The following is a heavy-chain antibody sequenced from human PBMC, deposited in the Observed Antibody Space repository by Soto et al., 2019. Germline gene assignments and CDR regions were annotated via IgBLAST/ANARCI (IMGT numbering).Heavy chain of an antibody. CDR1: GSRFSNYV. CDR3: AREGRGKKAGYNGLVSLGY. CDR2: IIPIFNST. Sequence: QVQLVQSGAEVKTPGSSLKVSCTVSGSRFSNYVISWVRQAPGHGLAWLGRIIPIFNSTQYAQRFQGRVTRTANKSTNTASLELSGLRSDDSAVYYCAREGRGKKAGYNGLVSLGYWGQGTLVTVSS. D-gene: IGHD2-2*02. J-gene: IGHJ4*02. V-gene: IGHV1-69*06.